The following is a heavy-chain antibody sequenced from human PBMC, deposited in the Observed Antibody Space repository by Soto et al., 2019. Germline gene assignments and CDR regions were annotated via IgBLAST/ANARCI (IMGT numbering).Heavy chain of an antibody. D-gene: IGHD2-21*01. CDR3: AASCVGCGGFNYYGMDV. CDR2: IYYSGST. J-gene: IGHJ6*02. CDR1: GGSISSGGYY. V-gene: IGHV4-31*03. Sequence: QVQLQESGPGLVKPSQTLSLTCTVSGGSISSGGYYWTWIRQHPGKGLEWIGYIYYSGSTCYNPSPKLRVTISVDPSKTQFSLQLSSGTAADTAVYYCAASCVGCGGFNYYGMDVWGQGTTVTVSS.